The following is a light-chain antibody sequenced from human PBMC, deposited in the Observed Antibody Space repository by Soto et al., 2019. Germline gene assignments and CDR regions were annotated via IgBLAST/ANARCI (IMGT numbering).Light chain of an antibody. V-gene: IGLV1-51*01. CDR2: DDN. CDR1: SSNIASNY. CDR3: GTWDSSLSGGV. Sequence: QSVLTQPPSVSAAPGQRVTISCSGTSSNIASNYVSWYQQFPGAAPRLLIYDDNKRPSGIPDRFSASKSGTSATLGITGLQSGDEADYYCGTWDSSLSGGVFGTGTKVTVL. J-gene: IGLJ1*01.